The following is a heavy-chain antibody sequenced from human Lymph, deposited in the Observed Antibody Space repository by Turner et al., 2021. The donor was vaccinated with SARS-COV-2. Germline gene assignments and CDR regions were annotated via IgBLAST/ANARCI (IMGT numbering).Heavy chain of an antibody. CDR3: ARDLRPFHFYGMDV. V-gene: IGHV3-21*01. CDR1: GFTFSSYS. Sequence: EVQLVESGGGLVKPGGSLILTCADSGFTFSSYSMNWVRQDPGKGLEWVSSISSSSSYIYYADSVKSRFTITRDNAKNTLNLQMNSLRAEDTAVYYCARDLRPFHFYGMDVWGQGTTVTVSS. CDR2: ISSSSSYI. J-gene: IGHJ6*02. D-gene: IGHD5-12*01.